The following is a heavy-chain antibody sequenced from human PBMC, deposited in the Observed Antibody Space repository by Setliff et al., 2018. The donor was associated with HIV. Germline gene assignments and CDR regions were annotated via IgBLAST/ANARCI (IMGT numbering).Heavy chain of an antibody. V-gene: IGHV5-51*01. CDR2: IYPGDSDS. CDR3: VRYIGAAAGYIDH. CDR1: GYSFTSYW. Sequence: RGESLKISCKGSGYSFTSYWIGWVRQMPGKGLEWVGFIYPGDSDSRYSPSFRGQVTISADKSTTTAYLDWASLKASDTAMYYCVRYIGAAAGYIDHWGQGTLVTVSS. D-gene: IGHD6-25*01. J-gene: IGHJ4*02.